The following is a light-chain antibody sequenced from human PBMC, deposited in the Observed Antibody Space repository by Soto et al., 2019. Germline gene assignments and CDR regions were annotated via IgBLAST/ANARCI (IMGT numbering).Light chain of an antibody. V-gene: IGLV2-14*03. Sequence: QYALTQPASVSGSPGQSITISCSGTSSDVGLYNYVSWYQHHPGKAPQLIILDVNNRPSGVSSRFSGSKSGTTASLTISGLQAEDEADYFCTSYTVNTLLAFGTGTKLTVL. CDR1: SSDVGLYNY. CDR3: TSYTVNTLLA. CDR2: DVN. J-gene: IGLJ1*01.